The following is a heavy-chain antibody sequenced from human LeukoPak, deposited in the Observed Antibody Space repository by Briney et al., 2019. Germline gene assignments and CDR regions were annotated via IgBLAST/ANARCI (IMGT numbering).Heavy chain of an antibody. CDR1: GFTFSSYW. V-gene: IGHV3-7*01. J-gene: IGHJ4*02. Sequence: PGGSLRLSCAASGFTFSSYWMSWVRQAPGKGLEWVANIKQDGSEKYYVDSVKGRFTISRDNAKNSLYLQMNSLRAEDTAVYYCARWDDSSGYYRGYYFDYWGQGTLVTVSS. D-gene: IGHD3-22*01. CDR2: IKQDGSEK. CDR3: ARWDDSSGYYRGYYFDY.